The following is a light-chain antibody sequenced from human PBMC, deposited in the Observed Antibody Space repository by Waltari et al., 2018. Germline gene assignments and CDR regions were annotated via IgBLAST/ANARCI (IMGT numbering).Light chain of an antibody. Sequence: QSALTQPASVSGSPGQSITISCTGTSSDVGLYNFVSWYQQHPGKAPKPIISGVDKRPSGVPDRFSGSKSGSTAYLTVSGLQAEDEADYYCASHGNNKVFGGGTKLTVL. J-gene: IGLJ3*02. V-gene: IGLV2-8*01. CDR3: ASHGNNKV. CDR2: GVD. CDR1: SSDVGLYNF.